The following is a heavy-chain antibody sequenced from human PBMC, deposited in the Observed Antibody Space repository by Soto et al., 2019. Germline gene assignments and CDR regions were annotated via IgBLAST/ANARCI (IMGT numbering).Heavy chain of an antibody. J-gene: IGHJ4*02. CDR3: ASLIWQLVPDY. CDR2: IYYSGST. Sequence: QLQLQESGPGLVKPSETLSLTCTVSGGSISSSSYYWGWIRQPPGKGLEWIGSIYYSGSTYYNPSLKSRVTISVDTSKNQFALKLSSVTAADTAVYYCASLIWQLVPDYWGQGTLVTVSS. V-gene: IGHV4-39*01. D-gene: IGHD6-13*01. CDR1: GGSISSSSYY.